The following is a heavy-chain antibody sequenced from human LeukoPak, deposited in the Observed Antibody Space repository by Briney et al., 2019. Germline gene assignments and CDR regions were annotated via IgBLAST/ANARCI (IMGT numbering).Heavy chain of an antibody. Sequence: SETLSLTCTVSGGSISSSSYYWSWIRQPPGKGLEWIGYIYYSGSTNYNPSLKSRVTISVDTSKNQFSLKLSSVTAADTAVYYCARVIPPTYDSSGFYFDYWGQGTLVTVSS. CDR2: IYYSGST. J-gene: IGHJ4*02. D-gene: IGHD3-22*01. CDR1: GGSISSSSYY. V-gene: IGHV4-61*01. CDR3: ARVIPPTYDSSGFYFDY.